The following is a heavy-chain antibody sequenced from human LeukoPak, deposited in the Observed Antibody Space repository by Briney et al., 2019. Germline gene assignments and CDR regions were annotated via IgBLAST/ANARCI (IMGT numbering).Heavy chain of an antibody. CDR1: GFTFSNYV. CDR3: ARAPGYDLYDY. CDR2: IGGSGSST. Sequence: GGSLRLSCAASGFTFSNYVMSWVRQAPGKGLEWVSAIGGSGSSTYYADSVKGRFTISRDNSKNTLYLQMNSLRAEDTAVYYCARAPGYDLYDYWGQGTLVTVSS. D-gene: IGHD5-12*01. V-gene: IGHV3-23*01. J-gene: IGHJ4*02.